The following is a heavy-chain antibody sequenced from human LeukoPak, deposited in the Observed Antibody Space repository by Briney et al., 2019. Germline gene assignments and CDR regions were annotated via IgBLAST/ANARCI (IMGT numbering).Heavy chain of an antibody. D-gene: IGHD4-17*01. V-gene: IGHV3-23*01. J-gene: IGHJ4*02. CDR3: ARGPDYGDYPFDY. Sequence: GGSLRLSCVASGFTFSSYAMSWVRQAPGKGLEWVSAISGSGGSTYYADSVKGRFTISRDNAKNSLYPQMNSLRAEDTAVYYCARGPDYGDYPFDYWGQRTLVTVSS. CDR1: GFTFSSYA. CDR2: ISGSGGST.